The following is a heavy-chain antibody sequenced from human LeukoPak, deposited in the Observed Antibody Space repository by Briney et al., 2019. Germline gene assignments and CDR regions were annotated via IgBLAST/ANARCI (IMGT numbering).Heavy chain of an antibody. J-gene: IGHJ5*02. Sequence: ASVKVSCKASGYTFTSYDINWVRQATGQGLEWMGWMNPNSGNTGYAQKFQGRVTMTRNTSISTAYMELSSLRSEDTAVYYCARGFRDYGDYFWFDPWGQGTPVTVSS. CDR2: MNPNSGNT. CDR1: GYTFTSYD. V-gene: IGHV1-8*01. D-gene: IGHD4-17*01. CDR3: ARGFRDYGDYFWFDP.